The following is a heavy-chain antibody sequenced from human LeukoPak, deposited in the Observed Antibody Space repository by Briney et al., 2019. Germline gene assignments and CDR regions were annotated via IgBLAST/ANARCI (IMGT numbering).Heavy chain of an antibody. CDR3: ARDRGETYYYDSSGYYYVY. Sequence: ASVKVSCKVSGYTLTELSMHWVRQAPGKGLEWMGGFDPEDGETIYAQKFQGRVTMTEDTSTDTAYMELSSLRSEDTAVYYCARDRGETYYYDSSGYYYVYWGQGTLVTVSS. V-gene: IGHV1-24*01. J-gene: IGHJ4*02. CDR2: FDPEDGET. D-gene: IGHD3-22*01. CDR1: GYTLTELS.